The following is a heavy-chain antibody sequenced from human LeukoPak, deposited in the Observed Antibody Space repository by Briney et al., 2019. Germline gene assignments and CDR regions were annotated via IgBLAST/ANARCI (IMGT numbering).Heavy chain of an antibody. Sequence: SQTLSLTCTVSGGSITSAGYSWGWIRQPAGTGLEWIGRIYSSGSTNSNPSLKSRATISVDTSKNQFSLKLRSVTAADTAVYFCARGYCTSTSCSENRYYFDSWGQGALVTVSS. D-gene: IGHD2-2*01. CDR3: ARGYCTSTSCSENRYYFDS. V-gene: IGHV4-61*02. CDR1: GGSITSAGYS. J-gene: IGHJ4*02. CDR2: IYSSGST.